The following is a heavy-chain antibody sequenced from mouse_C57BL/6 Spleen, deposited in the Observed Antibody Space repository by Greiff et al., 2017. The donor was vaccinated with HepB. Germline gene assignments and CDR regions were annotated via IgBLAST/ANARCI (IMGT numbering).Heavy chain of an antibody. D-gene: IGHD2-5*01. CDR2: INPGSGGT. Sequence: QVQLQQSGAELVRPGTSVKVSCKASGYAFTNYLIEWVKQRPGQGLEWIGVINPGSGGTNYNEKFKGKATLTADKSSSTAYMQLSSLTSEDSAVYFGARPLYSNYVDYAMDYWGQGTSVTVSS. V-gene: IGHV1-54*01. CDR3: ARPLYSNYVDYAMDY. J-gene: IGHJ4*01. CDR1: GYAFTNYL.